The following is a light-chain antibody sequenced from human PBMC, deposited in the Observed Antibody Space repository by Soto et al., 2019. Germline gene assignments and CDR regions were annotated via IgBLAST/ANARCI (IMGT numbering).Light chain of an antibody. V-gene: IGKV3-20*01. CDR3: QQYGSLPFT. Sequence: EMVMTQSPATLSVSPGERATLSCRASQSVSSNLAWYQQKPGQAPRLLIFDASRRATGIADRFSGSGSGTDFTLTVNRLEPEDFAVYYCQQYGSLPFTFGQGTRLEIK. CDR1: QSVSSN. J-gene: IGKJ5*01. CDR2: DAS.